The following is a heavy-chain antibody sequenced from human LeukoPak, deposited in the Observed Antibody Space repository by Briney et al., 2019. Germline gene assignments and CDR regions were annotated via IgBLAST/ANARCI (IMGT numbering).Heavy chain of an antibody. CDR2: ISVSGNT. CDR3: AKAPVTTCSGAYRYPFDY. J-gene: IGHJ4*02. Sequence: GGSLRLSCAASGFTLSSYAMSWARQGPGKGLEWVSAISVSGNTYHADSVKGRFTISRDSSKNTLYLQMNSLRAGDAAVYYCAKAPVTTCSGAYRYPFDYWSQGTLVTVSS. D-gene: IGHD2-15*01. CDR1: GFTLSSYA. V-gene: IGHV3-23*01.